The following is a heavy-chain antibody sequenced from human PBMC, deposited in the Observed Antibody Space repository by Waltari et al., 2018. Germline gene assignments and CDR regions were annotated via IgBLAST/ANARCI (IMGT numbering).Heavy chain of an antibody. CDR2: MSGRCGVK. CDR1: GFDFSNSA. J-gene: IGHJ4*02. V-gene: IGHV3-48*01. CDR3: TGGHHDY. Sequence: EVQLVESGGGLVQPGGSLRLSCAASGFDFSNSAMNWVRQAPGKGREWISYMSGRCGVKYHADSVKGLFTISRDMAKNSVHLQMNSLRAEDTALYYGTGGHHDYWGQGTLVTVSS.